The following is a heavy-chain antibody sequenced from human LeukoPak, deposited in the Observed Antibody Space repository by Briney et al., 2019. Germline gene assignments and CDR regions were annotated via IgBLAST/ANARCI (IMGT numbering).Heavy chain of an antibody. Sequence: GGSLRLSCAASGFTFSRYWITWVRQAPGKGLEWVANIKQDESEKYYVDSVKGRFTISRDNAKNSLYLQMNSLRAEDSAVYYCAKSRSLEYSSSSDFWGQGTLVTVSS. CDR2: IKQDESEK. V-gene: IGHV3-7*03. CDR1: GFTFSRYW. CDR3: AKSRSLEYSSSSDF. D-gene: IGHD6-6*01. J-gene: IGHJ4*02.